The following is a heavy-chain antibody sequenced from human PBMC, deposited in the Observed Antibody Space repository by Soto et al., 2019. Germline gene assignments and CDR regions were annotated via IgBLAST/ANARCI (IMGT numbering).Heavy chain of an antibody. J-gene: IGHJ4*02. CDR3: ASNYYDSSGYYDY. CDR2: IYHSGST. V-gene: IGHV4-30-2*01. CDR1: GGSISSGGYS. Sequence: KTSETLSLTCAVSGGSISSGGYSWSWIRQPPGKGLEWIGYIYHSGSTYYNPSLKSRVTISVDRSKNQFSLKLSSVTAADTAVYYCASNYYDSSGYYDYWGQGTLVTVSS. D-gene: IGHD3-22*01.